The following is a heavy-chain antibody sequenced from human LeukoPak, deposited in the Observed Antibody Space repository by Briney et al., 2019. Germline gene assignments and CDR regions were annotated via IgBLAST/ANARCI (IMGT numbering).Heavy chain of an antibody. CDR1: GGSFSGYY. J-gene: IGHJ4*02. D-gene: IGHD1-7*01. CDR2: INHSENT. CDR3: ARLYGNYQNYFDY. Sequence: SETLSLTCAVYGGSFSGYYWSWIRQPLGKGLEWIGEINHSENTDYNPSLKSRVTISVDTSKNQLSLKLSSVTAADTAVYYCARLYGNYQNYFDYWGQGTLVTVSS. V-gene: IGHV4-34*01.